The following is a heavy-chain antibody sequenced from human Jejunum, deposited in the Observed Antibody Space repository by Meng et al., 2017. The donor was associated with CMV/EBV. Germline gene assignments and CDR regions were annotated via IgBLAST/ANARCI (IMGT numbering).Heavy chain of an antibody. Sequence: GLHWVRQAPGKGLDWVTFIHSSGDEKYYADSVKGRFTISRDDSTNTVYLQMNSLRVEDSAVYYCAKDRAHSTPGPLYYYYRGMDVWGQGTTVTVSS. J-gene: IGHJ6*02. CDR2: IHSSGDEK. D-gene: IGHD2-21*01. V-gene: IGHV3-30*02. CDR1: G. CDR3: AKDRAHSTPGPLYYYYRGMDV.